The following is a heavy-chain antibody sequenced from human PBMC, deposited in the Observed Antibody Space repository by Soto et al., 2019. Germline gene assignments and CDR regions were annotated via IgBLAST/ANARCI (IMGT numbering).Heavy chain of an antibody. CDR2: VSVYNGQT. CDR1: GYTFRSYG. J-gene: IGHJ4*02. D-gene: IGHD3-3*01. V-gene: IGHV1-18*01. CDR3: ARGPIELTMIFGVARNDY. Sequence: QVQLVQSGGEVKKPGASVKVSCQASGYTFRSYGISWVRQAPGQGPEWMGWVSVYNGQTNYDQKFLGRLSMTTDTTTNTAYMELRTLRSDDTAVYYCARGPIELTMIFGVARNDYWGQGTLVTVSS.